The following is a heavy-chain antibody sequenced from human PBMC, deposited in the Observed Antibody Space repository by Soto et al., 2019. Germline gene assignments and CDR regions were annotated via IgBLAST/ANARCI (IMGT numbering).Heavy chain of an antibody. CDR1: GFTFSSYS. D-gene: IGHD3-22*01. J-gene: IGHJ5*02. Sequence: EVQLVESGGGLVQPGGSLRLSCAASGFTFSSYSMNWVRQAPGKGLEWVSYISSSSRTIYYADSVKGRFTISRDNAKNSLYLQMSRLRAEDTAVYYCASDRFDYYDSSGYWRFDPWGQGTRVTVSS. V-gene: IGHV3-48*01. CDR3: ASDRFDYYDSSGYWRFDP. CDR2: ISSSSRTI.